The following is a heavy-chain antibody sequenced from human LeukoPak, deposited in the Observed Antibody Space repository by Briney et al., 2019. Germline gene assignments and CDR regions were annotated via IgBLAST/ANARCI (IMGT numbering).Heavy chain of an antibody. J-gene: IGHJ5*02. V-gene: IGHV4-39*07. CDR3: ARATGYCSGGSCQKASNWFDP. CDR2: IYDSGST. Sequence: PSETLSLTCTVSGGSIRSSYYYWGWIRQPPGKGLEWIGSIYDSGSTYYNPSLKSRVTISVDRSKNQFSLKLSSVTAADTAVYYCARATGYCSGGSCQKASNWFDPWGQGTLVTVSS. CDR1: GGSIRSSYYY. D-gene: IGHD2-15*01.